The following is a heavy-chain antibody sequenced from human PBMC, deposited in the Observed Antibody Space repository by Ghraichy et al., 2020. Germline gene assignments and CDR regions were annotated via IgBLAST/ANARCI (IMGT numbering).Heavy chain of an antibody. Sequence: LTCAAYGFTFSAYSINWVRQTPEKGLEWISFISTSGSVIHQSDSVKGRFTISRDNGKKLAYLQMNSLRDEDTALYYCTRGYYSNSIDFWGQGTLVTVSS. CDR1: GFTFSAYS. J-gene: IGHJ4*02. CDR3: TRGYYSNSIDF. V-gene: IGHV3-48*02. D-gene: IGHD4-11*01. CDR2: ISTSGSVI.